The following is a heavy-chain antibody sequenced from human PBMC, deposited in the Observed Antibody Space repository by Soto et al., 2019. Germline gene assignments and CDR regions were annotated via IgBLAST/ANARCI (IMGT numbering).Heavy chain of an antibody. D-gene: IGHD5-18*01. Sequence: EVQLVESGGGLVQPGGSLKISCSASGFTFSTSWMSWVRQAPGKGLERVANIKQDGSEEYYVDSVKGRFTVSRDNAKNSLYLQMNSLRVEDTAVYFCARGPRHSDAYWGLGTLVTVSS. V-gene: IGHV3-7*05. CDR2: IKQDGSEE. CDR1: GFTFSTSW. J-gene: IGHJ4*02. CDR3: ARGPRHSDAY.